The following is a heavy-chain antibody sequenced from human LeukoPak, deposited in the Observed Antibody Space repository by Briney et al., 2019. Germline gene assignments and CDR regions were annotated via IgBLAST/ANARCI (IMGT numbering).Heavy chain of an antibody. CDR1: GFTFSSYA. Sequence: GGSLRLSCAASGFTFSSYAMTWVRQAPGKGLEWVSAISGSGGSTYYADSVKGRFTISRDNSKNTLYLQMNSLRAEDTAVYYCAKSSPYYDFWSGYYMDYWGQGTLVTVSS. D-gene: IGHD3-3*01. V-gene: IGHV3-23*01. J-gene: IGHJ4*02. CDR2: ISGSGGST. CDR3: AKSSPYYDFWSGYYMDY.